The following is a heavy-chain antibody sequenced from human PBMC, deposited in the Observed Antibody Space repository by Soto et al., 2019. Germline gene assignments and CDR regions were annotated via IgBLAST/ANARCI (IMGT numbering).Heavy chain of an antibody. CDR3: ARWEVTMTGAFDI. V-gene: IGHV4-38-2*01. D-gene: IGHD1-26*01. Sequence: QVQLQESGPGLVKPSETLSLTCAVSGYSISSGYYWGWIRQPPGKGLEWIGSIYHSGSTYYNPSLKSRVTISVDTSKNQFSLKLSSVTAADTAVYYCARWEVTMTGAFDIWGQGTMVTVSS. CDR1: GYSISSGYY. J-gene: IGHJ3*02. CDR2: IYHSGST.